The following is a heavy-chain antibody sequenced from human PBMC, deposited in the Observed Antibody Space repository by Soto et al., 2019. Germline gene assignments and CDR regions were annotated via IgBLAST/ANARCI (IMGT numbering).Heavy chain of an antibody. V-gene: IGHV4-34*01. CDR3: ARYDYIWGSYRQPYFDY. CDR1: GGSFSGYY. D-gene: IGHD3-16*02. J-gene: IGHJ4*02. Sequence: PSETLSLTCAVYGGSFSGYYWSWIRQPPGKGLEWIGEINHSGSTNYNPSLKSRVTISVDTSKNQFSLKLSSVTAADTAVYYCARYDYIWGSYRQPYFDYWGQGTLVTV. CDR2: INHSGST.